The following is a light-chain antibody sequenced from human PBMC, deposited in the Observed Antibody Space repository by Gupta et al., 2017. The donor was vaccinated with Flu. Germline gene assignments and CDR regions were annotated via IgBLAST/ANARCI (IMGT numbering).Light chain of an antibody. CDR2: NDN. CDR3: AAWQDSLIGYI. V-gene: IGLV1-44*01. J-gene: IGLJ1*01. Sequence: QVPGTAPRLLIYNDNHRPSGVPGRFSASKSGTSASLVIAGLQSEDEADYYCAAWQDSLIGYIFGTGTRLTVL.